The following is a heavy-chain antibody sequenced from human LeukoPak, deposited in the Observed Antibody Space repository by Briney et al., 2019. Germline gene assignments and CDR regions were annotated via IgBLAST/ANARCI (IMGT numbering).Heavy chain of an antibody. Sequence: ASVKVSCKASGGTFSSYAISWVRQAPGQGLEWMGRIIPILGIANYAQKFQGRVTITADESTSTAYMELSSLRSEDTAVYYCASHPGSGWYVPFGYWGQGTLVTVSS. V-gene: IGHV1-69*04. CDR1: GGTFSSYA. CDR3: ASHPGSGWYVPFGY. J-gene: IGHJ4*02. D-gene: IGHD6-19*01. CDR2: IIPILGIA.